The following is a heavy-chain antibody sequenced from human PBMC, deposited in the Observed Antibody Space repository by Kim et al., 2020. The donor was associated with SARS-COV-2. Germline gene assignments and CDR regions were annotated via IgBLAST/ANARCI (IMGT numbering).Heavy chain of an antibody. J-gene: IGHJ6*02. CDR3: ARERREQTTYYGMDV. V-gene: IGHV3-72*01. Sequence: AASVKGRFTISRDDSKNSLYLQINSLKTEDTAVYYCARERREQTTYYGMDVWGPGTTVTVSS. D-gene: IGHD4-17*01.